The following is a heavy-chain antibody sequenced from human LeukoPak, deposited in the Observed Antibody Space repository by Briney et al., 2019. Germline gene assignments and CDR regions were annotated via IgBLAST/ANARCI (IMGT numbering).Heavy chain of an antibody. V-gene: IGHV4-31*03. Sequence: PSETLSLTCTVSGVSISSSSYYWSWIRQHPGKGLEWIGYISYSGSTYYSPSLQSRVTISIDTSKNQFSLKLSSVTAADTAVYYCARAGAVYYDSVDWFDPWGQGTLVTVSS. D-gene: IGHD3-22*01. CDR1: GVSISSSSYY. J-gene: IGHJ5*02. CDR2: ISYSGST. CDR3: ARAGAVYYDSVDWFDP.